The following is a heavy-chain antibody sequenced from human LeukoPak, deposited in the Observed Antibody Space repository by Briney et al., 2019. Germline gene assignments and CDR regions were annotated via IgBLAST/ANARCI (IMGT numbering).Heavy chain of an antibody. D-gene: IGHD3-10*02. CDR3: AELGITMIGGV. J-gene: IGHJ6*04. Sequence: GGSLRLSCAASGFTFSDYYMSWISQAPGKGLEWVSMISGSGNTKYYADSVRGRFTISRDNAKNSLYLQMDCLRAEDTAVYYCAELGITMIGGVWGKGTTVTISS. CDR1: GFTFSDYY. CDR2: ISGSGNTK. V-gene: IGHV3-11*04.